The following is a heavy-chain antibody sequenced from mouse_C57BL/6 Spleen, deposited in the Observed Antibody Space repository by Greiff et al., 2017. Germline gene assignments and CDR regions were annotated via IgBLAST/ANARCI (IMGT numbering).Heavy chain of an antibody. Sequence: EVQLQQSGAELVRPGASVKLSCTASGFNIKDYYMHWVKQRPEQGLEWIGRIDPEDGDTEYASKFQGKATMTADTSSNTAYLQLSSLTSEDTAVYYCTTPLLRSYYFDDWGQGTTLTVSS. CDR3: TTPLLRSYYFDD. D-gene: IGHD1-1*01. CDR2: IDPEDGDT. V-gene: IGHV14-1*01. J-gene: IGHJ2*01. CDR1: GFNIKDYY.